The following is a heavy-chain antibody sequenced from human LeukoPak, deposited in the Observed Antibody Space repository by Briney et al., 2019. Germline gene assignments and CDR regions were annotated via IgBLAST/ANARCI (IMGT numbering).Heavy chain of an antibody. J-gene: IGHJ5*02. D-gene: IGHD6-13*01. CDR3: ARDLFTSSWYRWFDP. CDR2: IYSSGST. CDR1: GGSISSGNYY. V-gene: IGHV4-61*02. Sequence: SQTLSLTCTVSGGSISSGNYYWSWIRQPAGTGLEWIGRIYSSGSTNYNPSLKSRVTISGDTSKNQFSLKLTSVTAADTAVYYCARDLFTSSWYRWFDPWGQGTLVTVSS.